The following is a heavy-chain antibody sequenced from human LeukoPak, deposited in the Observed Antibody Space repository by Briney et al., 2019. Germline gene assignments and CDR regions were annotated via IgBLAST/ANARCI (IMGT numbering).Heavy chain of an antibody. Sequence: PSETLSLTCTVSGGSISSYYWSWIRQPPGKGLEWIGYIYYSGSTNYNPSLKSRVTISVDTSKNQFSLKLSSVTAAGTAVYYCAGGGYSYGLAYYYYGMDVWGKGTTVTVSS. CDR1: GGSISSYY. V-gene: IGHV4-59*01. J-gene: IGHJ6*04. D-gene: IGHD5-18*01. CDR3: AGGGYSYGLAYYYYGMDV. CDR2: IYYSGST.